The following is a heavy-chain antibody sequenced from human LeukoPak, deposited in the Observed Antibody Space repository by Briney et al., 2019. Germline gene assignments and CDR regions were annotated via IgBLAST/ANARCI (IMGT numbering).Heavy chain of an antibody. CDR2: INHSGST. D-gene: IGHD3-22*01. CDR1: GGSFSGYY. V-gene: IGHV4-34*01. Sequence: SETLSLTCAVYGGSFSGYYWSWIRQPPGKGLEWIGEINHSGSTNYNPSLKSRVTISVDTSKNQFSLKLSSVTAADTAVYYCASNFDSSGYTLYWGQGTLVTVSS. CDR3: ASNFDSSGYTLY. J-gene: IGHJ4*02.